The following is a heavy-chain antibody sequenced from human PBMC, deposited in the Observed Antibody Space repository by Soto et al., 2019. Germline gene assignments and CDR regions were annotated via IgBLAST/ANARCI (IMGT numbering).Heavy chain of an antibody. CDR1: GFTLSSYA. J-gene: IGHJ5*01. V-gene: IGHV3-30-3*01. D-gene: IGHD1-26*01. CDR2: ISNDETYK. Sequence: GGTLRLSCAASGFTLSSYAMHWVRQPPGKGLEWVAVISNDETYKEYADSVKGRFTISRDNSKNSVDLQMNSLRGEDTAVYYWARTGRQAGNNCCDSWGQEGRVAVSS. CDR3: ARTGRQAGNNCCDS.